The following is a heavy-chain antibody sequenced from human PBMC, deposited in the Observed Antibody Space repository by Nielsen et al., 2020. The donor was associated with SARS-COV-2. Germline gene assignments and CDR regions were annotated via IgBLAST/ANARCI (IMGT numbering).Heavy chain of an antibody. CDR3: ARDAERFSVFGVIIGGWDYMDV. V-gene: IGHV3-7*04. CDR1: GFTFSRYW. D-gene: IGHD3-3*01. Sequence: GGSLRLSCAASGFTFSRYWMSWVRQAPGKGLEWVANIKEDGSEKYYVDSVKGRFTISRDNAKNSLYLQMNSLRAGDTAVYYCARDAERFSVFGVIIGGWDYMDVWGRGTTVTVSS. J-gene: IGHJ6*03. CDR2: IKEDGSEK.